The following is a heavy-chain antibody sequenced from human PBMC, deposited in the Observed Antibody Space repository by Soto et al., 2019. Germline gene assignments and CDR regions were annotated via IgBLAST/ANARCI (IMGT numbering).Heavy chain of an antibody. CDR3: ARTSRFDC. CDR1: CGSFSGYY. Sequence: SETLSLTCAVYCGSFSGYYWSWIRQPPGKGLEWIGEINHSGSTNYNPSLKSRVNMSVDTSKNQFSLKMSSVTAADTAVYYCARTSRFDCWGQGTLVTVS. D-gene: IGHD6-6*01. V-gene: IGHV4-34*01. CDR2: INHSGST. J-gene: IGHJ4*02.